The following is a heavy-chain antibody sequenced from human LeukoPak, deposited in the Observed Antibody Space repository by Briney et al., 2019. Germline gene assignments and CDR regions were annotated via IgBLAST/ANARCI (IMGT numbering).Heavy chain of an antibody. Sequence: GGSLRLSCAASGFTFSSYAMSWVRQAPGKGLEWVSYISSSGSTIYYADSVKGRFTISRDNAKNSLYLQMSSLRAEDTALYYCARDRGNQRGYYYYYMDVWGKGTTVTVSS. CDR3: ARDRGNQRGYYYYYMDV. V-gene: IGHV3-48*04. CDR1: GFTFSSYA. D-gene: IGHD1-14*01. CDR2: ISSSGSTI. J-gene: IGHJ6*03.